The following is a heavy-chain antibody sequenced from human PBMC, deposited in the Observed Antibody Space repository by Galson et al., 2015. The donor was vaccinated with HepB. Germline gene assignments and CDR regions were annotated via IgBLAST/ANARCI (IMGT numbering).Heavy chain of an antibody. J-gene: IGHJ4*02. V-gene: IGHV1-18*04. D-gene: IGHD2-21*02. CDR2: ISGYNDST. Sequence: TCIVSGGSINGYYWSWIRQSAGKGLEWMGWISGYNDSTNYAQNFQGRGTMTTDPSTSTAYLDLRSLISDDTAVYFCARNLSDSDSHFDYWGQGTLVTVSS. CDR1: GGSINGYY. CDR3: ARNLSDSDSHFDY.